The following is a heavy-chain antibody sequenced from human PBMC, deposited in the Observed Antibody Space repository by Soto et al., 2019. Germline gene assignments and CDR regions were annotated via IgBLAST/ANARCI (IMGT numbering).Heavy chain of an antibody. CDR2: ISYDGSNT. CDR3: AKPRLGITPSPSDH. D-gene: IGHD1-20*01. CDR1: GFIFSDYG. J-gene: IGHJ4*02. V-gene: IGHV3-30*18. Sequence: QVQLVESGGGVVQPGRSLRLSCAASGFIFSDYGMHWVRQAPGKGLEWVAVISYDGSNTYSSDSVNGRFTVSRDYSNNTLYLEMNSLRPEDTALYFCAKPRLGITPSPSDHWGEGTLVAVSS.